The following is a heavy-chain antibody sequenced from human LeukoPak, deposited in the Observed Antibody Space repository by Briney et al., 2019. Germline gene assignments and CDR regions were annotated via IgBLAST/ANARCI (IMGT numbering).Heavy chain of an antibody. V-gene: IGHV3-15*01. CDR3: ALPWGSGSYYDY. CDR2: IKSKTDSGTT. Sequence: GGSLRLSCAASGFTFSNAWLNWVRQAPGKRLEWVGHIKSKTDSGTTDYAAHVKGRFTISRDDSKNTLFLQMNSLKTEDTAVYYCALPWGSGSYYDYWGQGTLVTVSS. CDR1: GFTFSNAW. D-gene: IGHD3-10*01. J-gene: IGHJ4*02.